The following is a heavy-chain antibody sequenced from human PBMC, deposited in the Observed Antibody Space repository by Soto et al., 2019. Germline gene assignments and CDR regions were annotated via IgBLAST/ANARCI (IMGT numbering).Heavy chain of an antibody. Sequence: QVQLVQSGAEVKKPGSSVKVSCKASGGTFSSDSFSWVRQAPGQGLEWMGGIIPMFDTPIYAQKVQDRVTLNAAESTSKAYLQLSSLRSGDTVVYYCARSGGLDRDFNYWGQGSLVTVSS. CDR1: GGTFSSDS. V-gene: IGHV1-69*12. CDR2: IIPMFDTP. J-gene: IGHJ4*02. D-gene: IGHD2-15*01. CDR3: ARSGGLDRDFNY.